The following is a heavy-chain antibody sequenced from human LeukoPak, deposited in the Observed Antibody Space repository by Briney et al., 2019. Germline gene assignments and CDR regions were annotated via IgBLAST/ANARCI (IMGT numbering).Heavy chain of an antibody. D-gene: IGHD2-2*01. CDR3: ARDPLCRSSTGCYFQDSLVP. J-gene: IGHJ5*02. CDR2: ITWNGDKT. CDR1: GFKFDDYD. Sequence: GGSLRLSCTASGFKFDDYDMSWVRQGPGEGLEWVSGITWNGDKTGYADSVRGRFAISRDNTKKSLYLQMSSLRAEDTALYYCARDPLCRSSTGCYFQDSLVPWGAGTLVTVSS. V-gene: IGHV3-20*04.